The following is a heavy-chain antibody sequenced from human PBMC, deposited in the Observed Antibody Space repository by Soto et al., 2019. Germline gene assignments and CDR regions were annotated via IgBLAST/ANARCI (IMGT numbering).Heavy chain of an antibody. CDR3: ARLSGRLLEWLLWHPYYFDY. Sequence: QLQLQESGPGLVKPSETLSLTCTVSGGSISSSSYYWGWIRQPPGKGLEWIGSIYYSGSTYYNPSLKSRVTISVDTSKNQFSLKLSSVTAADTAVYYCARLSGRLLEWLLWHPYYFDYWGQGTLVTVSS. CDR2: IYYSGST. J-gene: IGHJ4*02. D-gene: IGHD3-3*01. CDR1: GGSISSSSYY. V-gene: IGHV4-39*01.